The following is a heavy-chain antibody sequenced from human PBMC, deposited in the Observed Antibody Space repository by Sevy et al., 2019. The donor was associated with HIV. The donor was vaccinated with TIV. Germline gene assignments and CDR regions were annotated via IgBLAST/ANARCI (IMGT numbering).Heavy chain of an antibody. CDR2: IFSSGST. J-gene: IGHJ4*02. CDR3: VSLFLSYRSGWSYFDY. CDR1: GFTVNDKY. V-gene: IGHV3-66*02. Sequence: GGSLRLSCAISGFTVNDKYIIWVRQAPGKGLEWVSVIFSSGSTYYADSAKGRFTISRDNSKNIVDLQMNSVRAEDTAVYYCVSLFLSYRSGWSYFDYWGQGTLVTVSS. D-gene: IGHD6-19*01.